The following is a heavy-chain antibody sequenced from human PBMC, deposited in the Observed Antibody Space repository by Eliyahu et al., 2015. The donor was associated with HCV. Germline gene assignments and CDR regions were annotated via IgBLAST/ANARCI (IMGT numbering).Heavy chain of an antibody. Sequence: EVQLLESGGGLVQPGGSLRLSCAASGFXFSXYAMSWVRQAPGKGLEGVSAISGSGGSTYYADSVKGRFTISRDNSKNTLYLQMNSLRAEDTAVYYCAKQLLWFGELLRSPLLYGMDVWGQGTTVTVSS. D-gene: IGHD3-10*01. CDR3: AKQLLWFGELLRSPLLYGMDV. CDR1: GFXFSXYA. J-gene: IGHJ6*02. CDR2: ISGSGGST. V-gene: IGHV3-23*01.